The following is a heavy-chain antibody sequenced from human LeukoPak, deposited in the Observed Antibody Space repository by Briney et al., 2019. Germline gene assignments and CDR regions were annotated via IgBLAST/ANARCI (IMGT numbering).Heavy chain of an antibody. D-gene: IGHD2-15*01. J-gene: IGHJ4*02. V-gene: IGHV3-23*01. CDR1: GFTLSSSA. CDR2: ISNNGGYT. CDR3: AKQLGYCSDGSCYFPY. Sequence: GGSLRLSCVASGFTLSSSAMSWVRQAPGKGLEWVSAISNNGGYTYYADSVQGRFTISRYNSKSTLCLQMNSLRAEDTAVYYCAKQLGYCSDGSCYFPYWGQGTLVTVSS.